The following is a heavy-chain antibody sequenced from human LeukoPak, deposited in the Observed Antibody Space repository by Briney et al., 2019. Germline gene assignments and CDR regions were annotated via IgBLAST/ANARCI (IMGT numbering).Heavy chain of an antibody. Sequence: SETLSLTCTVSGGSISSYYWSWIRQPPGKGLEWIGYIHYSGSTNYNPSLKSRVTISVDTSKNQFSLKLSSVTAADTAVYYCARAKYSSSFDYWGQGTLVTVSS. CDR1: GGSISSYY. CDR3: ARAKYSSSFDY. J-gene: IGHJ4*02. D-gene: IGHD6-13*01. CDR2: IHYSGST. V-gene: IGHV4-59*01.